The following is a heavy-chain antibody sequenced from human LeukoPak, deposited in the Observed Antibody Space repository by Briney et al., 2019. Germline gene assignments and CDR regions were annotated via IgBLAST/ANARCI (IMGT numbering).Heavy chain of an antibody. V-gene: IGHV1-2*04. CDR3: ARDSGWEVVLYASEI. D-gene: IGHD1-26*01. Sequence: ATVKVSCKASGYTFTGYHIHWVRQAPGQGLEWMGWINPKSGGTNYAQKFEGWVTMTRDTSMSTVYMELSRLKSDDTAVYYCARDSGWEVVLYASEIWGQGTMVTVSS. CDR2: INPKSGGT. J-gene: IGHJ3*02. CDR1: GYTFTGYH.